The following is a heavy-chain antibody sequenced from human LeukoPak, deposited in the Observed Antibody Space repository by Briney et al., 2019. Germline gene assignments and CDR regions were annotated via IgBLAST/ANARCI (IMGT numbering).Heavy chain of an antibody. CDR2: ISAYNGNT. CDR3: ARDWVADIVVVPAAEGVFDY. Sequence: ASVKVSCKASGYTFTSYGISWVRQAPGQGLEWMGWISAYNGNTNYAQKLQGRATMTTDTSTSTAYMELRSLRSEDTAVYYCARDWVADIVVVPAAEGVFDYWGQGTLVTVSS. J-gene: IGHJ4*02. V-gene: IGHV1-18*01. CDR1: GYTFTSYG. D-gene: IGHD2-2*01.